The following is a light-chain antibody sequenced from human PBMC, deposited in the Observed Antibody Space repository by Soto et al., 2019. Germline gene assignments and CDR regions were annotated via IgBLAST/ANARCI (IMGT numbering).Light chain of an antibody. CDR2: GAS. CDR1: QSISSN. CDR3: QQYNNWPIT. Sequence: IVMTQSPATLSVSPGERATLSCRASQSISSNLAWYQQKPGQAPRLLIYGASTRATAIAARFSGSGSGTEFTLTISSLQSEDLAVYYCQQYNNWPITFGQGTRLEIK. V-gene: IGKV3-15*01. J-gene: IGKJ5*01.